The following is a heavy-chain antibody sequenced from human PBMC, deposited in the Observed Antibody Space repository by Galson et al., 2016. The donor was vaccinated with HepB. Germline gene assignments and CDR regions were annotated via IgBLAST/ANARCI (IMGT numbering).Heavy chain of an antibody. CDR2: SYGDGST. CDR3: TKDVGPIFYDY. J-gene: IGHJ4*02. CDR1: GFIVSNDY. Sequence: SLRLSCAASGFIVSNDYMNWVRQAPGKGLEWLSVSYGDGSTYYAESVRGRFTISRDNSKNSVFLQMNSLRAEDTAVYHCTKDVGPIFYDYWGQGTLVTVSS. V-gene: IGHV3-53*01. D-gene: IGHD1-26*01.